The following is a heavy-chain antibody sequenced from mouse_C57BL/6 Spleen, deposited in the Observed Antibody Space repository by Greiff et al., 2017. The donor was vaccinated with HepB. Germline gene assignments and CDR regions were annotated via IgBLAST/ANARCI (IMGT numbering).Heavy chain of an antibody. CDR2: IDPANGNT. CDR1: GFNIKNTY. D-gene: IGHD1-1*01. V-gene: IGHV14-3*01. Sequence: EVQGVESVAELVRPGASVKLSCTASGFNIKNTYMHWVKQRPEQGLEWIGRIDPANGNTKYAPKFQGKATITADTSSNTAYLQLSGLTSEDTAICYCARDYYGSWFAYWGQGTLVTVSA. CDR3: ARDYYGSWFAY. J-gene: IGHJ3*01.